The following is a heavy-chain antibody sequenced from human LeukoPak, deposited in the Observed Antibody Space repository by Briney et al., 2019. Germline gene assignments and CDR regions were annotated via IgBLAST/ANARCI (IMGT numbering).Heavy chain of an antibody. D-gene: IGHD4-17*01. CDR2: IYYIGTT. CDR3: ARVGSRGYGDYDY. CDR1: GGSLSSSGYY. V-gene: IGHV4-31*03. J-gene: IGHJ4*02. Sequence: SQTLSLTCTVSGGSLSSSGYYWNWIRQHPGKGLEWIGYIYYIGTTYYNPSLKSRVTMSVDTLKNEFSLKLTSVTAADTAVYYCARVGSRGYGDYDYWGQETLVTVSS.